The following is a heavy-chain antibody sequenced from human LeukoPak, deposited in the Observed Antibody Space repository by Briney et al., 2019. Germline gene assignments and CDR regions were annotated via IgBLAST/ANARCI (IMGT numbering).Heavy chain of an antibody. J-gene: IGHJ5*02. CDR1: GFTFSSYA. Sequence: PGGSLRLSCAASGFTFSSYAMSWVRQARGKGLEWVSAISGSGGSTYYADSVKGRFTISRDNSKNTLYLQMNSLRAEDTAVYYCAKASTIFGVVMGGGNNWFDPWGQGTLVTVSS. V-gene: IGHV3-23*01. D-gene: IGHD3-3*01. CDR2: ISGSGGST. CDR3: AKASTIFGVVMGGGNNWFDP.